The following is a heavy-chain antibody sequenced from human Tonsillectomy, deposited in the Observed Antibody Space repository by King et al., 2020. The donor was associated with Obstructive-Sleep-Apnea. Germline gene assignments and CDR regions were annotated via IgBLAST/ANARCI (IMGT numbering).Heavy chain of an antibody. Sequence: QLVQSGGGLVQPGGSLRLSCAASGFTFTSYAMSWVRPAPGKGREWVSPMGGSGGSTYYAESVKGRFTISRDTSKNTLYLQMNSLRAEDTAVYYWAKDQVYYGMDVWGQGTTVTVSS. CDR1: GFTFTSYA. J-gene: IGHJ6*02. V-gene: IGHV3-23*04. CDR3: AKDQVYYGMDV. CDR2: MGGSGGST.